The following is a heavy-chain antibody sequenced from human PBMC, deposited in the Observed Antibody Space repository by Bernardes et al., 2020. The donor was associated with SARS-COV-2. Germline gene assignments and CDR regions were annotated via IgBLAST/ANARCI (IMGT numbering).Heavy chain of an antibody. V-gene: IGHV4-61*01. Sequence: SETLSLTCSVFGGSVASANYYWSWIRQSPGKRLEYIGNIFHNWNAGYNPSLKSRVTISLDTSKNQFSLTLRSVTTADTAVYYCATLGGQWELPRYFESWGPGTVVTVSS. CDR3: ATLGGQWELPRYFES. D-gene: IGHD1-26*01. J-gene: IGHJ4*02. CDR2: IFHNWNA. CDR1: GGSVASANYY.